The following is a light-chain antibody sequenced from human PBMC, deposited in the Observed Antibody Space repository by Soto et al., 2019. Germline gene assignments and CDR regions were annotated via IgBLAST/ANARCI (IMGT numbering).Light chain of an antibody. V-gene: IGLV6-57*03. CDR1: SGSIASNS. CDR2: EDD. CDR3: LSFDSDTQV. J-gene: IGLJ3*02. Sequence: NFMLTQPHSVSESPGKTVTISCTRISGSIASNSVQWFQQRPGSAPTTVIFEDDQRPSGVPDRFSGSIDSSSNSASLTISGLNTEDEAYYYCLSFDSDTQVFGGGTKLTVL.